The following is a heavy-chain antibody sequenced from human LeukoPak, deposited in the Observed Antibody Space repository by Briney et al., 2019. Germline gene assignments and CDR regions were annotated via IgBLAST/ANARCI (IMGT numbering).Heavy chain of an antibody. V-gene: IGHV3-23*01. J-gene: IGHJ4*02. CDR2: ISGSGGST. CDR3: AKDAKYVFFDY. CDR1: GFTFSSYV. Sequence: GGALRLSCAASGFTFSSYVMSWVRQAPGKGLEWVSPISGSGGSTYYADSVKGRFTVSRDNSKNTLYLQMNSLRAEDTAVYYCAKDAKYVFFDYWGQGTLVTVSS. D-gene: IGHD4/OR15-4a*01.